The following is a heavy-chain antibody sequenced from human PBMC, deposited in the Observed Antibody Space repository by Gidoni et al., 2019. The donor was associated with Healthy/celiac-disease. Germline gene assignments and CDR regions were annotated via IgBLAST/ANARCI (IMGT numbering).Heavy chain of an antibody. Sequence: QVQLVESGGGVVQPGGSLRLSCAASGFTFSSYGMNWVRQAPGKGLEWVAFIRYDGSNKYYADSVKGRFTISRDNSKNTLYLQMNSLRAEDTAVYYCAKAGPTPNWFDPWGQGTLVTVSS. J-gene: IGHJ5*02. CDR1: GFTFSSYG. CDR3: AKAGPTPNWFDP. CDR2: IRYDGSNK. V-gene: IGHV3-30*02.